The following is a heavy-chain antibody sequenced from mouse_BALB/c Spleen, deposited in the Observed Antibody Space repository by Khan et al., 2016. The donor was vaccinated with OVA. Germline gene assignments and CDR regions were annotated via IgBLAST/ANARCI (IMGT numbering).Heavy chain of an antibody. J-gene: IGHJ4*01. CDR1: GFSLTDYG. Sequence: QVQLKQSGPGLVAPSQSLSITCTVSGFSLTDYGVSWIRQPLGKGLEWLGVIWGGGSTYYNSALKSRLSISKDNSKSQVFLKMNSLQTDDTAMYFCAKGLWSYYFALDYWGQGTSVTVSS. V-gene: IGHV2-6-5*01. CDR2: IWGGGST. CDR3: AKGLWSYYFALDY. D-gene: IGHD1-1*02.